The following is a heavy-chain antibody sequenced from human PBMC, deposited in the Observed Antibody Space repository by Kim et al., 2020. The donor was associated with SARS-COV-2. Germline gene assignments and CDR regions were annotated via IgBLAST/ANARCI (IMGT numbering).Heavy chain of an antibody. D-gene: IGHD3-22*01. V-gene: IGHV3-23*01. CDR3: AKLKYYYDSSGYPDY. Sequence: DSVKGRFTISRDNSKNTLYLQMNSLRAEDTAVYYCAKLKYYYDSSGYPDYWGQGTLVTVSS. J-gene: IGHJ4*02.